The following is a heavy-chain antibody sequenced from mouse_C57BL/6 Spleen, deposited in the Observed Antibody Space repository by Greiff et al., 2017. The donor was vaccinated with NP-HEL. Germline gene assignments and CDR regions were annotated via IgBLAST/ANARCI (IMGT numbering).Heavy chain of an antibody. CDR2: INPNYGTT. D-gene: IGHD1-1*01. V-gene: IGHV1-39*01. Sequence: EVQLQQSGPELVKPGASVKISCKASGYSFTDYNMNWVKQSNGKSLEWIGVINPNYGTTSYNQKFKGKATLTVDQSSSTAYMQLNSLTSEDSAVYYCALITTVVATRAMDYWGQGTSVTVSS. J-gene: IGHJ4*01. CDR3: ALITTVVATRAMDY. CDR1: GYSFTDYN.